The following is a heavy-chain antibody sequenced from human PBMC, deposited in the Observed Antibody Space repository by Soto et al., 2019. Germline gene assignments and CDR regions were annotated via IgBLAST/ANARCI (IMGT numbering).Heavy chain of an antibody. V-gene: IGHV1-3*01. J-gene: IGHJ6*02. CDR2: INAGNGNT. D-gene: IGHD6-13*01. Sequence: ASVKVSCKASGYTFTSYAMHWVRQAPGQRLEWMGWINAGNGNTKYSHKFQGRVTITRDTSASTAYMELSSLRSEDTAVYYCARAGSSWYSIYYYGMDVWGQGTTVTVSS. CDR1: GYTFTSYA. CDR3: ARAGSSWYSIYYYGMDV.